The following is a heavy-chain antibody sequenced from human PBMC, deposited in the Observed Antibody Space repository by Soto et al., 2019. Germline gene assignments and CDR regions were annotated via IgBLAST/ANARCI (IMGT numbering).Heavy chain of an antibody. V-gene: IGHV3-48*03. CDR2: ISSSGSTI. CDR1: GFTFSSYE. CDR3: ARDKEAGSFFPYYYGMDV. Sequence: GGSLRLSCATSGFTFSSYEMNWVRQAPGKGLEWVSYISSSGSTIYYADSVKGRFTISRDNAKNSLYLQMDSLRAEDTAVYYCARDKEAGSFFPYYYGMDVWGQGTAVTVSS. D-gene: IGHD6-13*01. J-gene: IGHJ6*02.